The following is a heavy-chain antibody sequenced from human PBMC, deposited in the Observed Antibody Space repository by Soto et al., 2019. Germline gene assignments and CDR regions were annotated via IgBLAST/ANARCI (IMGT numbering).Heavy chain of an antibody. Sequence: SETVSLTCAVYGGSFSGYYWSWIRQPPGKGLEWIGEINHSGSTNYNPPLKSRVTISVDTSKNQFSLKLSSVTAADTAVYYCARGEDLGNWFDPWGQGALVTVSS. CDR3: ARGEDLGNWFDP. CDR2: INHSGST. V-gene: IGHV4-34*01. J-gene: IGHJ5*02. CDR1: GGSFSGYY.